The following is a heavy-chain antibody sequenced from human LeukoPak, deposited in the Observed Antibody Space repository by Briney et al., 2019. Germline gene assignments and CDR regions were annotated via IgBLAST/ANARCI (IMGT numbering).Heavy chain of an antibody. CDR1: GFTFSSYA. CDR2: ISSSDFST. V-gene: IGHV3-23*01. D-gene: IGHD6-13*01. CDR3: AKVYSSSWYLFDY. J-gene: IGHJ4*02. Sequence: PGGSLRLSCAASGFTFSSYAMTWVRQAPGKGLEWVSSISSSDFSTYYAYSVKGRFTISRDNSKNTLYLQMNSLRAEDTALYYCAKVYSSSWYLFDYWGQGTLVTVSS.